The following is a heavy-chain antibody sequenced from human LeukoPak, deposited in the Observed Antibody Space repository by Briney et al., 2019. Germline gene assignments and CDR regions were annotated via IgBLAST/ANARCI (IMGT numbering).Heavy chain of an antibody. CDR3: ARGRRIVVVIPFDY. J-gene: IGHJ4*02. V-gene: IGHV4-4*07. CDR2: IYTSGST. CDR1: GGSISSYY. Sequence: PSETLSLTCTVSGGSISSYYWSWIRQPAGKALEWIGRIYTSGSTNYNPSLKSRVTMSVDTSKNQFSLKLSSVTAADTAVYYCARGRRIVVVIPFDYWGQGTLVTVSS. D-gene: IGHD3-22*01.